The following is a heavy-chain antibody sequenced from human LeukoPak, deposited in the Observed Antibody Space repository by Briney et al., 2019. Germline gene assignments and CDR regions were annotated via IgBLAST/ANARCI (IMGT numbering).Heavy chain of an antibody. CDR3: ARYYYGSGGSLGYFDY. J-gene: IGHJ4*02. V-gene: IGHV1-69*06. D-gene: IGHD3-10*01. CDR2: IIPIFGTA. Sequence: ASVTVSCKASGGTFSSYAISWVRQAPGQGLEWMGGIIPIFGTANYAQKFQGRVTITADKSTSTAYMELSSLRSEDTAVYYCARYYYGSGGSLGYFDYWGQGTLVTVSS. CDR1: GGTFSSYA.